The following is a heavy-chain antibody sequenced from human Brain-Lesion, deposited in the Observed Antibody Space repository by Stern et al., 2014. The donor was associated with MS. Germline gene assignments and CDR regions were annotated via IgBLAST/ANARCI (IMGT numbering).Heavy chain of an antibody. CDR1: GNTFTNRY. J-gene: IGHJ4*02. CDR3: AEGGSYGFVY. Sequence: QMQLVQSGAEVKKTGSSVKVSCQASGNTFTNRYLHWVRQAPGQALEWMGWITPFTGNTNYAQNFQDRVTITMDRSMSTAYTGLSSLRSDDTAIYFCAEGGSYGFVYWGQGTLVTVSS. CDR2: ITPFTGNT. D-gene: IGHD4-17*01. V-gene: IGHV1-45*02.